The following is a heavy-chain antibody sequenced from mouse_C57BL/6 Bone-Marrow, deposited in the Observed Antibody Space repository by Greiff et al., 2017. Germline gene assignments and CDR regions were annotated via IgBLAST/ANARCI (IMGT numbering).Heavy chain of an antibody. CDR1: GYTFTSYW. CDR2: IDPNSGGT. D-gene: IGHD2-1*01. Sequence: VQLQQPGAELVKPGASVKLSCKASGYTFTSYWMHWVKQRPGRGLEWIGMIDPNSGGTKYNEKFKSKATLTVDKPSSTAYMQLSSLTSADSAVCYCARYGNLDYWGQGTTLTVSS. CDR3: ARYGNLDY. V-gene: IGHV1-72*01. J-gene: IGHJ2*01.